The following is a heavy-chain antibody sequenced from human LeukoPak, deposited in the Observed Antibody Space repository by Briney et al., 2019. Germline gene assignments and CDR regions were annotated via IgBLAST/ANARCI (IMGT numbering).Heavy chain of an antibody. Sequence: GESLKIPCKGSGYSFTSYWSGWVRQMPGKGLEWMGIIYPGDFDPRYSPSFQGQGPISADKSISTAYLQWSSLKPSDTAMYYCARGAYDSSGAYFDYWGQGTLVTVSS. CDR2: IYPGDFDP. J-gene: IGHJ4*02. D-gene: IGHD3-22*01. CDR3: ARGAYDSSGAYFDY. CDR1: GYSFTSYW. V-gene: IGHV5-51*01.